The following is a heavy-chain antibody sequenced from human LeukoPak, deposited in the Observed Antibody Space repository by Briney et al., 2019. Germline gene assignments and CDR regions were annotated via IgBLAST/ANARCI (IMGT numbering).Heavy chain of an antibody. CDR3: ARRPRDTSGYYLGAFHD. J-gene: IGHJ3*01. CDR2: IGASGADT. V-gene: IGHV3-23*01. Sequence: GGSLRLSCAASGFTFTNNAMTWVRQAPGKGLEWVSVIGASGADTYYSDSVKGRFTVSRDNSQNTLFLHMSSLRAEDTAVYFCARRPRDTSGYYLGAFHDWGQGTTVTVSS. CDR1: GFTFTNNA. D-gene: IGHD3-22*01.